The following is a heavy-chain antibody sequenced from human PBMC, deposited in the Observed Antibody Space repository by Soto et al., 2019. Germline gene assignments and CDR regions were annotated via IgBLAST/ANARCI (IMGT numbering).Heavy chain of an antibody. D-gene: IGHD2-15*01. CDR2: INWSGGTT. V-gene: IGHV3-20*04. CDR1: GFTFDDYG. CDR3: ARAGSSVWSTTIYFDY. J-gene: IGHJ4*02. Sequence: PGGSLRLSCAASGFTFDDYGMTWVRQAPGMGLEWVSSINWSGGTTGYADSVKGRFTISRDNAKNSLYLQMDSLRGEDTALYYCARAGSSVWSTTIYFDYWGQGTLVTVSS.